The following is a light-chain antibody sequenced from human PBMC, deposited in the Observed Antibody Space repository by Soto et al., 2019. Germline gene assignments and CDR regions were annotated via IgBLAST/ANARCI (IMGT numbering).Light chain of an antibody. J-gene: IGLJ1*01. V-gene: IGLV1-44*01. CDR2: SNN. CDR3: AAWDDSLTGRYV. CDR1: SSNIGSNT. Sequence: QSVLTQPPSASGTPGQRVTISCSGSSSNIGSNTVNWYQQLPGTAPKLLIYSNNQRPSGVPDRFSGSKSGTSASLAISGLQSEDEADYFCAAWDDSLTGRYVFGIGTKLTVL.